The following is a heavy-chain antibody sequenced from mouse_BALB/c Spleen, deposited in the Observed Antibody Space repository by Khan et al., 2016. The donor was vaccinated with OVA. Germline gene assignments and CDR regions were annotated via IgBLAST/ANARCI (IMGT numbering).Heavy chain of an antibody. CDR2: INPSHGRT. D-gene: IGHD2-1*01. CDR1: GYTLTSYW. Sequence: QVQLQQPGAELVNPGASVNLSCKASGYTLTSYWMHWVKQRPGQGLEWIGEINPSHGRTNYNEKFKSKATLTVDKSSSTAYMQLSSPTSEASAVFYSARLLINFDYWGQGTTLTVSS. V-gene: IGHV1S81*02. J-gene: IGHJ2*01. CDR3: ARLLINFDY.